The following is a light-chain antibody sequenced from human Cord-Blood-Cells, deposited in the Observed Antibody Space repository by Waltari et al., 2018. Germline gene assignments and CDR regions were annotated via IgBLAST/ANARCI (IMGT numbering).Light chain of an antibody. Sequence: QSALTQPRPVSGSPGQSATISCTRTSSDGGGYNYVPWHQQHPSKAPKLTVYGVSKRPSGVPDRFSGSKSGNTASLTISGRQAEDEADYYCCSYAGSYDVVFGGGTKLTVL. CDR1: SSDGGGYNY. V-gene: IGLV2-11*01. CDR3: CSYAGSYDVV. J-gene: IGLJ2*01. CDR2: GVS.